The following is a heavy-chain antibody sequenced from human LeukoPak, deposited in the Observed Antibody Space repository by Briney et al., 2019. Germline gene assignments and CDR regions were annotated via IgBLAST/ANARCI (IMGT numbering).Heavy chain of an antibody. CDR3: ARGGITYYYDSSGYPWYFDY. Sequence: ASVKVSCKXSGYTFTSYGISWVRQAPGRGLERMGWISAYNGNTNYAQKLQGRVTMTTDTSTSTAYMELRSLRSDDTAVYYCARGGITYYYDSSGYPWYFDYWGQGTLVTVSS. V-gene: IGHV1-18*01. CDR1: GYTFTSYG. CDR2: ISAYNGNT. J-gene: IGHJ4*02. D-gene: IGHD3-22*01.